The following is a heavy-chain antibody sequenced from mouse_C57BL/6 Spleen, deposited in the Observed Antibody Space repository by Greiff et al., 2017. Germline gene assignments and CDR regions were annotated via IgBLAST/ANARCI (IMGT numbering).Heavy chain of an antibody. V-gene: IGHV5-17*01. CDR3: ARQVVAHYYAMDC. CDR2: ISSGSSTI. D-gene: IGHD1-1*01. Sequence: EVQVVESGGGLVKPGGSLKLSCAASGFTFSDYGMHWVRQAPEKGLEWVAYISSGSSTIYYADTVKGRFTISRDNATNTLFLQMTSLRSEDTAMYYCARQVVAHYYAMDCWGQGTSVTVSS. CDR1: GFTFSDYG. J-gene: IGHJ4*01.